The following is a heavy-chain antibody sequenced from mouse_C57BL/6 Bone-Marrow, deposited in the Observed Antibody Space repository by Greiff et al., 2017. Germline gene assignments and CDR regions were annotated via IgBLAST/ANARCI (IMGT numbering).Heavy chain of an antibody. CDR2: ISGGGGNT. CDR3: SRQVTTVLATKYFDV. V-gene: IGHV5-9*01. D-gene: IGHD1-1*01. Sequence: EVMLVESGGGLVKPGGSLKLSCAASGFTFSSYTMSWVRQTPEKRLQWVAAISGGGGNTYYPDSVKGRFTISRDNDKNILYLQMSSLRSEDPALYYCSRQVTTVLATKYFDVWGTGTTVTVSS. J-gene: IGHJ1*03. CDR1: GFTFSSYT.